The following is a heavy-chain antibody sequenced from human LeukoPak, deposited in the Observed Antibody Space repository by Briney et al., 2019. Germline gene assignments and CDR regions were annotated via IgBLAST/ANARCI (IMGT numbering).Heavy chain of an antibody. CDR2: IYHSGST. D-gene: IGHD2-2*01. V-gene: IGHV4-38-2*02. CDR3: AREGGQLLPGGGGYYYYMDV. CDR1: GYSISSGYY. J-gene: IGHJ6*03. Sequence: SETLSLTCAVSGYSISSGYYWGWIRQPPGKGLEWIGSIYHSGSTYYNPSLKSRVTISVDTSKNQFSLKLSSVTAADTAVYYCAREGGQLLPGGGGYYYYMDVWGKGTTVTVSS.